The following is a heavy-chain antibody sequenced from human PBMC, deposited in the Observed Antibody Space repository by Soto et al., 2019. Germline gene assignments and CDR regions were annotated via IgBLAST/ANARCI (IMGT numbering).Heavy chain of an antibody. Sequence: SETLSLTCTVSGGSISSSSYYWGWIRQPPGKGLEWIGSIYYSGSTYYNPSLKSRVTISVDTSKNQSSLKLSSVTAADTAVYYCASGYFDWLLLGGWFDPWGQGTLDTVSS. CDR3: ASGYFDWLLLGGWFDP. CDR2: IYYSGST. CDR1: GGSISSSSYY. D-gene: IGHD3-9*01. V-gene: IGHV4-39*01. J-gene: IGHJ5*02.